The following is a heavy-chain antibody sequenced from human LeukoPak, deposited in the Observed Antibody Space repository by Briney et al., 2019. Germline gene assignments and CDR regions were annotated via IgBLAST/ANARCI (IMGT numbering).Heavy chain of an antibody. D-gene: IGHD3-3*01. V-gene: IGHV3-21*01. CDR1: GFTFSSYS. CDR3: AGGFLSRGNCDFWSGYFATHYYYYGMDV. J-gene: IGHJ6*02. CDR2: ISSSSSYI. Sequence: GGSLRLSCAASGFTFSSYSMNWVRQAPGKGLEWVSSISSSSSYIYYADSVKGRFTISRDNAKNSLYLQMNSLRAEDTAVYYCAGGFLSRGNCDFWSGYFATHYYYYGMDVWGQGTTVTVSS.